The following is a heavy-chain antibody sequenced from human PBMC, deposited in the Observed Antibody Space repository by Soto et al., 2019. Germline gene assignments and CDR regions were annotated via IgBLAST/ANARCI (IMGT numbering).Heavy chain of an antibody. D-gene: IGHD3-9*01. CDR1: GFTFSSYA. Sequence: GGSLRLSCSASGFTFSSYAMHWVRQAPGKGLEYVSAISSNGGSTYYADSVKGRFTISRDNSKNTLYLQMSSLRAEDTAVYYCVNLGSGPTLRYFDWLHGMDVWGQGTTVTVSS. V-gene: IGHV3-64D*08. J-gene: IGHJ6*02. CDR3: VNLGSGPTLRYFDWLHGMDV. CDR2: ISSNGGST.